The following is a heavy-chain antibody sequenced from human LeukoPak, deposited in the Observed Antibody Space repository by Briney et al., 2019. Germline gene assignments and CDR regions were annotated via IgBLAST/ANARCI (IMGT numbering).Heavy chain of an antibody. CDR2: INHSGST. J-gene: IGHJ3*02. Sequence: PSETLSLTCAVYGGSFSGYYWSWIRRPPGKGLEWIGEINHSGSTNYNPSLKSRVTISVDTSKNQFSLKLSSVTAADTAVYYCASEQQLALRAFDIWGQGTMVTVSS. CDR3: ASEQQLALRAFDI. CDR1: GGSFSGYY. D-gene: IGHD6-13*01. V-gene: IGHV4-34*01.